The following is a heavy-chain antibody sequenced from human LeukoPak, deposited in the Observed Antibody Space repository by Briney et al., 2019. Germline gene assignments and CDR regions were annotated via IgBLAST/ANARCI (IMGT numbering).Heavy chain of an antibody. D-gene: IGHD2-2*01. CDR1: GFTFSTYS. CDR2: ITSISNYI. J-gene: IGHJ2*01. V-gene: IGHV3-21*06. CDR3: ARSGYCSSTSCFTWYLDL. Sequence: GGSLRLSCAASGFTFSTYSMNWVRQAPGKGLEWVSSITSISNYIYYADSVKGRFTISRDNAKNSLYLQMNSLRAEDTAVYYCARSGYCSSTSCFTWYLDLWGRGTLVTVCS.